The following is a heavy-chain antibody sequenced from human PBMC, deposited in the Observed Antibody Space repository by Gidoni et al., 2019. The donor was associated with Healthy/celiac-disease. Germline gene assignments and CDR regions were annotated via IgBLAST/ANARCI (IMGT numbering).Heavy chain of an antibody. CDR2: ITGSGEST. D-gene: IGHD3-10*01. Sequence: GFTFSSYAMTWVRHAPGKGLEWVSGITGSGESTYYTDSVKGRFTILRDNSKNRVHLVMKSLTAEDAAVYYCAKSGASGTNYYFHYFGMDVWGRGTTVTVSS. CDR3: AKSGASGTNYYFHYFGMDV. CDR1: GFTFSSYA. V-gene: IGHV3-23*01. J-gene: IGHJ6*02.